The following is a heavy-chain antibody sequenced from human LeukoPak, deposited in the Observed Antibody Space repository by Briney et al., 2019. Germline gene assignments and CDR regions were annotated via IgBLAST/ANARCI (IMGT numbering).Heavy chain of an antibody. J-gene: IGHJ4*02. V-gene: IGHV4-34*01. CDR1: GGSFSGYY. CDR2: IHHSGST. CDR3: ARAPKNYYGSGSYYFDY. D-gene: IGHD3-10*01. Sequence: PSETLSLTCAAYGGSFSGYYWSWIRQPPGKGLEWIGEIHHSGSTNYNPSLKSRVTISVDTSKNQFSLKLSSVTAADTAVYYCARAPKNYYGSGSYYFDYWGQGTLVTVSS.